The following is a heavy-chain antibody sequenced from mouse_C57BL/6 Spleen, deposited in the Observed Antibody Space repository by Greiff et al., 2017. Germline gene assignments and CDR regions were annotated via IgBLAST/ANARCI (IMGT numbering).Heavy chain of an antibody. CDR1: GYTFTSYG. V-gene: IGHV1-81*01. Sequence: QVQLQQSGAELARPGASVKLSCKASGYTFTSYGISWVKQRTGQGLEWIGEIYPRSGNTYYNEKFKGKATLTADQSSSTAYMELRSLTSEDSAVYFCARLDYYGGYFDVWGTGTTVTVSS. J-gene: IGHJ1*03. D-gene: IGHD1-1*01. CDR3: ARLDYYGGYFDV. CDR2: IYPRSGNT.